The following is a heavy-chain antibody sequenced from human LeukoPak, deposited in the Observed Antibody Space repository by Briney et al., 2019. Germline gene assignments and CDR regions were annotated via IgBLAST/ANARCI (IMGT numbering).Heavy chain of an antibody. CDR3: ARGLRETGFDS. CDR2: ISPSSHRI. D-gene: IGHD1-1*01. V-gene: IGHV3-21*01. J-gene: IGHJ4*02. Sequence: GGSLRLSCAASGFTFSSHAMNWVCQAPGKGLEWVSSISPSSHRIFDADSVKGRFTISRDNAKNALYLQMNSLRAEDTAVYYCARGLRETGFDSWGQGTLVTVSS. CDR1: GFTFSSHA.